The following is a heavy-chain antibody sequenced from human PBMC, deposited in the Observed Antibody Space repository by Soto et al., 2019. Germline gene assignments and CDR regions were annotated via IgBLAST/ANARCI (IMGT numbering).Heavy chain of an antibody. Sequence: PGGSLRLSCAASGFTFSSYSMNGVRQAPGKGLEWVSSISSSSSYIYYADSVKGRFTISRDNAKNSLYLQMNSLRAEDTAVYYCASPGHDFWSGYAALGYYYYGMDVWGQGTTVTVS. CDR1: GFTFSSYS. CDR2: ISSSSSYI. CDR3: ASPGHDFWSGYAALGYYYYGMDV. J-gene: IGHJ6*02. V-gene: IGHV3-21*01. D-gene: IGHD3-3*01.